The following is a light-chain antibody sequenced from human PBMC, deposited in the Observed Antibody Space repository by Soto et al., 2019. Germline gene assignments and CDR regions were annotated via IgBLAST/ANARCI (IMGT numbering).Light chain of an antibody. J-gene: IGKJ4*01. CDR3: QHYGNSPRT. CDR1: QTVSSSH. Sequence: EIVLTQSPGTLSLSPGERATLSCRASQTVSSSHLAWYQQKPGQAPNLLIYGASSRATGIPDRFSGSGSGTDFTLTISRLEPEDFAVYYCQHYGNSPRTFGGGTKLEIK. V-gene: IGKV3-20*01. CDR2: GAS.